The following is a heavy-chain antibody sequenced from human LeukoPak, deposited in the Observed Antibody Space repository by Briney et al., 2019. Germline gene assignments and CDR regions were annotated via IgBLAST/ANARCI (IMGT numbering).Heavy chain of an antibody. J-gene: IGHJ4*02. V-gene: IGHV1-69*01. CDR3: ASSSSGWYAGFMKFDY. D-gene: IGHD6-19*01. Sequence: SVKVSCKASGGTFSSYAISWVRQAPGQGLEWMGGIIPIFGTANYAQKFQGRVTITADESTSTAYMELSSLRSEDTAVYYCASSSSGWYAGFMKFDYWDQGTLVTVSS. CDR1: GGTFSSYA. CDR2: IIPIFGTA.